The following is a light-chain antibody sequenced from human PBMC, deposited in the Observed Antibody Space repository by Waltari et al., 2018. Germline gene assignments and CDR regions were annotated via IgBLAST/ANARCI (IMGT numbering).Light chain of an antibody. CDR1: QSITTY. CDR3: QQSSNIPPT. Sequence: EIQMTQSPSSLSASVGDRVTITCRASQSITTYLNWYQQKSGKAPHDLIHGASSLQSGGPSRFSGSGSGTDFTLTISSLQLEDFATYYCQQSSNIPPTFGQGTQVEVK. J-gene: IGKJ1*01. CDR2: GAS. V-gene: IGKV1-39*01.